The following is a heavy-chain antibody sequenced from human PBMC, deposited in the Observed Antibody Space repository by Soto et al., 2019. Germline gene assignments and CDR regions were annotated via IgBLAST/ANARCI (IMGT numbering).Heavy chain of an antibody. CDR2: IKGDGSST. CDR1: GFTFSGYW. V-gene: IGHV3-74*01. Sequence: EVQLVESGGGLAQPGGSLRLSCAASGFTFSGYWMHWVRQVPGKGLVWVSRIKGDGSSTSYADSVKGRFTISRDNAKNTLYLQMNSLRAEDTAVYYCARDPFGATTYWGQGTLVTVSS. CDR3: ARDPFGATTY. J-gene: IGHJ4*02. D-gene: IGHD1-26*01.